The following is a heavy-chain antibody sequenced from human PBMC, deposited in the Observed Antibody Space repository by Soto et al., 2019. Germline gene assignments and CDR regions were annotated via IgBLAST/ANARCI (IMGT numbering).Heavy chain of an antibody. Sequence: ASVKVSCKASGGTFSSYAISWVRQAPGQGLEWMGGITPIFGTANYAQKFQGRVTITADESTSTAYMELSSLRSEDTAVYYRARDQNWAFDYWGQGTLVTVSS. V-gene: IGHV1-69*13. D-gene: IGHD7-27*01. CDR2: ITPIFGTA. J-gene: IGHJ4*02. CDR3: ARDQNWAFDY. CDR1: GGTFSSYA.